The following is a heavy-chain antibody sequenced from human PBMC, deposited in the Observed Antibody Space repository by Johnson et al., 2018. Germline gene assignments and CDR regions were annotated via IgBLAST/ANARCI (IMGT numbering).Heavy chain of an antibody. CDR1: GFTFSNAL. V-gene: IGHV3-15*01. Sequence: VQLVESGGGLVKPGGSLRLSCAASGFTFSNALMTWVRQAPGKGLEWVGRIKSKTDGGTTDYAAPVKVRFTITRNDSKNTLYLQMKSLKAEDTAGYYRTTPHPFYAMDVWGQGTTVTVS. J-gene: IGHJ6*02. CDR2: IKSKTDGGTT. CDR3: TTPHPFYAMDV.